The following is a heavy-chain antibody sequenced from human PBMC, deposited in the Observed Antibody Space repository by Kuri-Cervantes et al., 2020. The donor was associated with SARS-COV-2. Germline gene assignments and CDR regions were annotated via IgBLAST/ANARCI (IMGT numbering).Heavy chain of an antibody. V-gene: IGHV4-4*02. J-gene: IGHJ4*02. CDR1: GGSISSSNW. CDR3: ARSGEDYPFDY. Sequence: SETLSLTCAVSGGSISSSNWWSWVRQPPGKGLEWIGEIYHSGSTNYNPSLKNRVTISVDKSKNQFSLKLSSVTAADTAVYYCARSGEDYPFDYWGQGTLVTVSS. CDR2: IYHSGST. D-gene: IGHD3-10*01.